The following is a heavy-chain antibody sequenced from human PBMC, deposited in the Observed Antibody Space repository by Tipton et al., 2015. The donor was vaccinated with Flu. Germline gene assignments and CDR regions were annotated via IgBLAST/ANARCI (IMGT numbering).Heavy chain of an antibody. CDR1: GGSISSYY. CDR2: IYHSGSA. Sequence: TLSLTCTVSGGSISSYYWSWIRQPPGKGLEWIGYIYHSGSANYNPSLKSRVTISVDTSKNQFSLELSSVTAADTAVYYCARYGTYDGSRYFQHWGQGTLVTVSS. D-gene: IGHD1-26*01. V-gene: IGHV4-59*01. CDR3: ARYGTYDGSRYFQH. J-gene: IGHJ1*01.